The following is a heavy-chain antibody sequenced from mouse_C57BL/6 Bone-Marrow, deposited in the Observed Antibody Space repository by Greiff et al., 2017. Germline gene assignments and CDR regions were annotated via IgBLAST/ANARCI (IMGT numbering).Heavy chain of an antibody. CDR3: ASQRGYYYGSSPWFAY. D-gene: IGHD1-1*01. Sequence: EVQGVESGGDLVKPGGSLKLSCAASGFTFSSYGMSWVRQTPDKRLEWVATISSGGSYTYYPDSVKGRFTISRDNAKNTLYLQMSSLKSEDTAMYYCASQRGYYYGSSPWFAYWGQGTLVTVSA. CDR1: GFTFSSYG. J-gene: IGHJ3*01. CDR2: ISSGGSYT. V-gene: IGHV5-6*01.